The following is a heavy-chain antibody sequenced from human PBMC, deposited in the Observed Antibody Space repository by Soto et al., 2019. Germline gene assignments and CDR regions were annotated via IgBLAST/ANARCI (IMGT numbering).Heavy chain of an antibody. CDR2: IIHGGTT. CDR3: ARAWGGVPDY. Sequence: QVQLQQWGAGRLKPSETLSLTCAVYGGSFSGYYWSWIRQPPGKGLEWIGDIIHGGTTNYNPSLKSRVTISVDTSKNQFSLKLTSVTAADTAVYYCARAWGGVPDYWGQGTLVTVSS. D-gene: IGHD3-16*01. J-gene: IGHJ4*02. CDR1: GGSFSGYY. V-gene: IGHV4-34*12.